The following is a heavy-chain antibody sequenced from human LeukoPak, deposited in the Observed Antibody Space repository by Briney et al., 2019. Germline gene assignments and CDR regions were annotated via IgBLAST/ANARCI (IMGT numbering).Heavy chain of an antibody. CDR3: ARDCSSTSCYSGLDY. D-gene: IGHD2-2*01. CDR2: ISYDGSNK. J-gene: IGHJ4*02. V-gene: IGHV3-30*04. Sequence: GWSLRLSCAASGFTFSSYAMHWVRQAPGKGLEWVAVISYDGSNKYYADSVKGRFTISRDNSKNTLYLQMNSLRAEDTAVYYCARDCSSTSCYSGLDYWGQGTLVTVSS. CDR1: GFTFSSYA.